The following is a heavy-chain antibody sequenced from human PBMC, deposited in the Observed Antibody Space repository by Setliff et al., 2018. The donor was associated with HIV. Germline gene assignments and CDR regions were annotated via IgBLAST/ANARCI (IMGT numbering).Heavy chain of an antibody. CDR2: IKRKSDGGTA. Sequence: GGSLRLSCTASGLKLSFSFAWLSWVRQVPGKGLEWVGRIKRKSDGGTADYGAPVKGRFTISRDDSKTTLYLQMNSLKTEDTAVYYCTTEDPWLRFGHWGQGTLVTVSS. V-gene: IGHV3-15*01. J-gene: IGHJ5*02. D-gene: IGHD5-12*01. CDR1: GLKLSFSFAW. CDR3: TTEDPWLRFGH.